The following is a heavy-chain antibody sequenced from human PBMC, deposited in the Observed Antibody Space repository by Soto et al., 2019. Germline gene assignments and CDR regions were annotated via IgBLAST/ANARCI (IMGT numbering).Heavy chain of an antibody. CDR2: IYYSRSD. CDR3: ARVVQFYDSSGYSFYYFDY. Sequence: SETLSLTCTVSGDSINSADYYWSSLRQPPGKGLEWIGYIYYSRSDYYNPSLGRRATITIDTSRNQFSLNLMSVTAADTAVYYCARVVQFYDSSGYSFYYFDYWGQGALVTVPQ. CDR1: GDSINSADYY. V-gene: IGHV4-30-4*01. J-gene: IGHJ4*02. D-gene: IGHD3-22*01.